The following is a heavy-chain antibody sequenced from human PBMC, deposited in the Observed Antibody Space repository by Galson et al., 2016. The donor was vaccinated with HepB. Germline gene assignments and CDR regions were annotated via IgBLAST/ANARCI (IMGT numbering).Heavy chain of an antibody. CDR2: TRNKTKSYTT. CDR3: ARASIVGATSGFDF. V-gene: IGHV3-72*01. D-gene: IGHD1-26*01. Sequence: SLRLSCAASGIPFSISGMHWVRQAPGKGLEWVGRTRNKTKSYTTEYAASVEGRFTISRDNSKNTLYLQMNSLRAEDTAVYSCARASIVGATSGFDFWGQGTLVTVSS. J-gene: IGHJ4*02. CDR1: GIPFSISG.